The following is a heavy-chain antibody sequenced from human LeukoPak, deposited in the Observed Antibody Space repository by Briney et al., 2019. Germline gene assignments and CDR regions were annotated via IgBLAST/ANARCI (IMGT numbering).Heavy chain of an antibody. V-gene: IGHV3-21*01. Sequence: GGSLRLSCAASGFTFSSYSMNWVHQAPGKGLEWVSSISSSSSYIYYADSVKGRFTISRDNAKNSLYLQMNSLRAEDTAVYYCARALRFSPYDAFDIWGQGTMVTVSS. CDR1: GFTFSSYS. D-gene: IGHD3-10*01. CDR2: ISSSSSYI. CDR3: ARALRFSPYDAFDI. J-gene: IGHJ3*02.